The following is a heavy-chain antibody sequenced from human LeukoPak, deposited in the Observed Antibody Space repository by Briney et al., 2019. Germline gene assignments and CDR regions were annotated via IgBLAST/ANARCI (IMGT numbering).Heavy chain of an antibody. Sequence: PGGSLRLSCVASGFAFSTYSMNWVRQAPGKGLEWVSSINSAGTYIYYADSVKGRFTISRDNAKNSLYLQMNSLRAEDTGLYYCARAHSNTNSAITAFDIWGQGTMVTVSS. CDR3: ARAHSNTNSAITAFDI. V-gene: IGHV3-21*03. CDR2: INSAGTYI. J-gene: IGHJ3*02. D-gene: IGHD2-2*01. CDR1: GFAFSTYS.